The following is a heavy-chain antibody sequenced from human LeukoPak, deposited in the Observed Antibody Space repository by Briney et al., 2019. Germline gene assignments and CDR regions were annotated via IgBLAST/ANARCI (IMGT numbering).Heavy chain of an antibody. D-gene: IGHD3-16*01. CDR3: VTGHYDSRMYFDL. CDR1: GLTFSTYW. Sequence: PGGSLRLSCTASGLTFSTYWVHWVRQAPGKGLVWVSQIKFDGSLASYADSVKGRFTISRDNAKNTLYLQVNTLGTEDTAVYYCVTGHYDSRMYFDLWGRGTLVTVSS. J-gene: IGHJ2*01. V-gene: IGHV3-74*01. CDR2: IKFDGSLA.